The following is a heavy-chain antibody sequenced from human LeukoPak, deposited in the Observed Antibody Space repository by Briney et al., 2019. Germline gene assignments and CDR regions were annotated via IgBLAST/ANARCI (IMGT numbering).Heavy chain of an antibody. D-gene: IGHD6-13*01. J-gene: IGHJ4*02. CDR1: GFTFSDYW. Sequence: GGSLRLSCAASGFTFSDYWMSWMRQAPGKGLEWVANIKYDGDEEYYVDSVRGRFTISRDNAKNSLYLQLNSLRVEDTAVYYCKSGGAAPGSFDNWGQGTLVTVSP. CDR3: KSGGAAPGSFDN. V-gene: IGHV3-7*01. CDR2: IKYDGDEE.